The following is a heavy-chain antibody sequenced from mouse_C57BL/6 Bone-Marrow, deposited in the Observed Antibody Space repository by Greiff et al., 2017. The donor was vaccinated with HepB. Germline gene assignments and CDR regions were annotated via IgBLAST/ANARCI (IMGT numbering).Heavy chain of an antibody. CDR3: AKMGSSGYYWYFDV. Sequence: VMLVESGGGLVQPGGSLKLSCAASGFTFSDYGMAWVRQSPGKGLEWLGVIWRGGSTDYNAAFMSRLSITKDNSKSQVFFKMNSLQADDTAIYYGAKMGSSGYYWYFDVWGTGTTVTVSS. V-gene: IGHV2-5*01. J-gene: IGHJ1*03. D-gene: IGHD3-2*02. CDR2: IWRGGST. CDR1: GFTFSDYG.